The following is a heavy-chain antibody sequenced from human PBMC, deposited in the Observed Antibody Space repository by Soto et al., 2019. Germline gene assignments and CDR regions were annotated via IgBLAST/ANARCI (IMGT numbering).Heavy chain of an antibody. CDR3: ARDRSSLTPDAFDI. V-gene: IGHV3-74*01. CDR1: GFTFSNYW. CDR2: INSDGSGT. J-gene: IGHJ3*02. Sequence: GSLRLSCAASGFTFSNYWMHWVRQAPGKGLVWVSRINSDGSGTTYADPVKGRFTISRDNAKNTLYLQMNSLRAEDTAVYYCARDRSSLTPDAFDIWAQGTMVTVPS.